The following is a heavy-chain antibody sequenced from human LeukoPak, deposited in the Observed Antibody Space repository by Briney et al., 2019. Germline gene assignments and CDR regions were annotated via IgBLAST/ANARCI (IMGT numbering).Heavy chain of an antibody. CDR3: ATSRSFDY. V-gene: IGHV3-7*03. CDR2: IKQDGSEK. Sequence: GGSLRLSCAASGFTFSSYWMSWVRQAPGKGLEWVANIKQDGSEKYYMDSVKGRLTVSRDNAKNSVYLQMNSLRAEDTAVYYCATSRSFDYRGQGTLVTVSS. CDR1: GFTFSSYW. J-gene: IGHJ4*02.